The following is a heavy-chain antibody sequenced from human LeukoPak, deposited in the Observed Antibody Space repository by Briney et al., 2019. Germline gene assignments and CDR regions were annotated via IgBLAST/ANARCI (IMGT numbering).Heavy chain of an antibody. Sequence: GASVKVSCKASGYTFTNYGISWVRQAPGQGLEWMGWISAYNGNTNYAQKLQGRVTMTTDTSTSTAYMELRSLTSDDTAVYYCARDLSDSSSYTGGDFQHWGQGTLVTVSS. CDR2: ISAYNGNT. V-gene: IGHV1-18*01. CDR1: GYTFTNYG. D-gene: IGHD6-6*01. J-gene: IGHJ1*01. CDR3: ARDLSDSSSYTGGDFQH.